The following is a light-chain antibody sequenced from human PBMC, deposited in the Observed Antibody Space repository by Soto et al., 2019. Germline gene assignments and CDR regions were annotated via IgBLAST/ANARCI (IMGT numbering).Light chain of an antibody. CDR3: LQDSNYPRQ. V-gene: IGKV1-6*01. J-gene: IGKJ1*01. CDR2: TAS. Sequence: AIQMTQSPSSLYASVGDRVTITCRASQDIRNELGWYQQKPGKAPKVLIYTASTLQSGVPSRLSGSGSGTDFTLTISSLQPEDYASYYCLQDSNYPRQFGQWTKVE. CDR1: QDIRNE.